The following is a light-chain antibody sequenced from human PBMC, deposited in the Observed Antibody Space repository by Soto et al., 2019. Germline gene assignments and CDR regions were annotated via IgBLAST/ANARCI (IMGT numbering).Light chain of an antibody. Sequence: QSVLTQPPSMSGAPGQRVTISCTGSSSNIGAGYDVHWYQHLPGTAPKLLVFGNNNRPSGVPDRFSGSKSGTSASLAITGLQPEDEADYYCQSYDGSLRGSAVFGGGTKLNVL. CDR2: GNN. V-gene: IGLV1-40*01. CDR1: SSNIGAGYD. J-gene: IGLJ3*02. CDR3: QSYDGSLRGSAV.